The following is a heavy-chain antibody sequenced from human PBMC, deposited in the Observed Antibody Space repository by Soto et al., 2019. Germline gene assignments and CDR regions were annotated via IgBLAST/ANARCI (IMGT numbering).Heavy chain of an antibody. D-gene: IGHD3-10*01. Sequence: VASLKVSCKSSGYPFTSYVISWVRQAPGQGLEWMGWISAYNGNTNYAQKLQGRVTMTTDTSTSTAYMELRSLRSDDTAVYYCARVSRGRRWFDPWGQGTLVTVSS. CDR3: ARVSRGRRWFDP. V-gene: IGHV1-18*01. CDR2: ISAYNGNT. J-gene: IGHJ5*02. CDR1: GYPFTSYV.